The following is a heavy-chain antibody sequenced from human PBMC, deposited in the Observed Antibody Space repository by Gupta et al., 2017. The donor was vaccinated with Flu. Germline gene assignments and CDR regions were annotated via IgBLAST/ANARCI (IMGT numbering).Heavy chain of an antibody. V-gene: IGHV1-46*01. Sequence: GQGIEWMGVVNPTGGDTSYAQKFQDRMTLTRDTSTSTVYMGLSSLRSDDTAMYYCARDLSGVDSSCYYGVADHWGQGTLVTVSS. J-gene: IGHJ4*02. CDR3: ARDLSGVDSSCYYGVADH. D-gene: IGHD3-22*01. CDR2: VNPTGGDT.